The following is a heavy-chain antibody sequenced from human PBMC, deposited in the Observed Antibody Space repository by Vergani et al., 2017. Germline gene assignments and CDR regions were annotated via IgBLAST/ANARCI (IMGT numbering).Heavy chain of an antibody. J-gene: IGHJ1*01. CDR1: GFSLSTSGVG. V-gene: IGHV2-5*02. CDR2: IYWDYDK. CDR3: AHRPYAEYFQH. Sequence: QITLKESGPTLVKPTQTLTLTCTFSGFSLSTSGVGVGWIRQPPGKALEWLALIYWDYDKRYSPSLKSRLTITKDTSKNQVFLTMTNMDPVDTATYYCAHRPYAEYFQHWGQGTLVTVSS.